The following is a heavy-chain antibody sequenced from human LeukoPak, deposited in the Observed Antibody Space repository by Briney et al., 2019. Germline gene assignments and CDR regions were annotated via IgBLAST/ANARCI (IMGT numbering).Heavy chain of an antibody. J-gene: IGHJ4*02. CDR1: GFTFSSYG. CDR3: AKGGSGWLYYFDY. Sequence: GRSLRLSCAASGFTFSSYGMHWVRQAPGKGLEWVSAISGSGGNTYYADSVKGRFTISRDNSKNTLYLQMNSLRAEDTAVYYCAKGGSGWLYYFDYWGQGTLVTVSS. V-gene: IGHV3-23*01. D-gene: IGHD6-19*01. CDR2: ISGSGGNT.